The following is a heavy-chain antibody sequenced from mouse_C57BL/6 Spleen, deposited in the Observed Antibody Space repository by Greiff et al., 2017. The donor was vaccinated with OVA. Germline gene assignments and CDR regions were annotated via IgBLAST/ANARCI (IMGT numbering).Heavy chain of an antibody. V-gene: IGHV5-9-1*02. CDR1: GFTFSSYA. Sequence: EVKLMESGEGLVKPGGSLKLSCAASGFTFSSYAMSWVRQTPEKRLEWVAYISSGGDYIYYADTVKGRFTISRDNARNTLYLQMSSLKSEDTAMYYCTTYSNDVGLYAMDYWGQGTSVTVSS. D-gene: IGHD2-12*01. J-gene: IGHJ4*01. CDR2: ISSGGDYI. CDR3: TTYSNDVGLYAMDY.